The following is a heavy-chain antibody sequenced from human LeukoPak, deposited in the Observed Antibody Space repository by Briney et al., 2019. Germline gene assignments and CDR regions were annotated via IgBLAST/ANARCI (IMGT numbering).Heavy chain of an antibody. CDR1: GGSISSYY. CDR2: IYYSGST. J-gene: IGHJ4*02. V-gene: IGHV4-59*01. CDR3: ARVEDGRIDY. Sequence: SVTLSLTCTVSGGSISSYYWSWIRQPPGKGLEWIGYIYYSGSTNYNPSLKSRVTISVDTSKNQFSLKLSSVTAADTAVYYCARVEDGRIDYWGQGTLVTVSS. D-gene: IGHD1-26*01.